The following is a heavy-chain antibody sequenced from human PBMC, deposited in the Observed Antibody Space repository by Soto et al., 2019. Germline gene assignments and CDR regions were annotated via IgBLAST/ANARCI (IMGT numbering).Heavy chain of an antibody. Sequence: SVKVSCKASGSTFSSYAISWVRQAPGQGLEWMGGIIPIFGTANYAQKFQGRVTITADESTSTAYMELSSLRSEDTAVYYCASGYYYDSSGYAGPRGYFDYWGQGTLVTVSS. CDR1: GSTFSSYA. CDR2: IIPIFGTA. CDR3: ASGYYYDSSGYAGPRGYFDY. V-gene: IGHV1-69*13. J-gene: IGHJ4*02. D-gene: IGHD3-22*01.